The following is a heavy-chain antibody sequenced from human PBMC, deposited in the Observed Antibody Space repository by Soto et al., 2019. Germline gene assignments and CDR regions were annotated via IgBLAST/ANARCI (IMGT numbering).Heavy chain of an antibody. CDR3: ARDRELMVYYYYGMDV. V-gene: IGHV3-30-3*01. CDR1: GFTFSSYA. Sequence: PGGSLRLSCAASGFTFSSYAMHWVRQAPGKGLEWVAVISYDGSNKYYADSVKGRFTISRDNSKNTLYLQMNSLRAEDTAVYYCARDRELMVYYYYGMDVWGQGTTVTVSS. CDR2: ISYDGSNK. J-gene: IGHJ6*02. D-gene: IGHD2-8*01.